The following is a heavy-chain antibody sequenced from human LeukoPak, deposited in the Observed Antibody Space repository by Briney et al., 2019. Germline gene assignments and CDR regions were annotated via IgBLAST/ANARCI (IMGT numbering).Heavy chain of an antibody. CDR1: GFTFNNYA. V-gene: IGHV3-64*01. CDR2: ISGDGGTT. Sequence: GGSLRLSCAASGFTFNNYAINWVRQAPGKGLEFVSAISGDGGTTIYANSVKGRFTISRDNSKNTLYLQLGSLRGEDMGVYYCARVAIDHYYHYYDYWGRGTLVTVSS. J-gene: IGHJ4*02. CDR3: ARVAIDHYYHYYDY. D-gene: IGHD1-26*01.